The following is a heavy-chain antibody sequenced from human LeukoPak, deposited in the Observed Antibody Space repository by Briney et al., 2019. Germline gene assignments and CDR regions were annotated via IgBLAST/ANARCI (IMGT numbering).Heavy chain of an antibody. J-gene: IGHJ6*03. V-gene: IGHV3-7*01. D-gene: IGHD1-1*01. CDR1: GFTFRSHW. Sequence: PGGSLRLSCVGSGFTFRSHWVNWVRQSPGKGLEWVANIKPDGIDKYYVDSVKGRFTISRDNAKNSLYLQMNSLRAEDTAVYYCARVTTATRNYYYYMDVWGKGTTVTVSS. CDR3: ARVTTATRNYYYYMDV. CDR2: IKPDGIDK.